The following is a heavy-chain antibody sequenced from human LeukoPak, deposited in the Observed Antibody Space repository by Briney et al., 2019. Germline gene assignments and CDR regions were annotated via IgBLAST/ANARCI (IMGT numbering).Heavy chain of an antibody. CDR3: TRERRIAVADPYYFDY. J-gene: IGHJ4*02. Sequence: GGSLRLSCTASGFTFGDYAMSWFRQAPGKGLEWVGFIRSKAYGGTTEYAASVKGRFTISRDDSKSIAYLQMNSLKTEDTAVYYCTRERRIAVADPYYFDYWGQGTLVTVSS. D-gene: IGHD6-19*01. CDR2: IRSKAYGGTT. CDR1: GFTFGDYA. V-gene: IGHV3-49*03.